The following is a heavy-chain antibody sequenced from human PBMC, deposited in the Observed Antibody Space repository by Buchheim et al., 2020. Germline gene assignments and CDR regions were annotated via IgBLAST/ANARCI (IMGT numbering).Heavy chain of an antibody. J-gene: IGHJ4*02. CDR2: ISWNSGSI. CDR1: EFTFDDYA. CDR3: VKSVGSSWYEYFDY. V-gene: IGHV3-9*01. Sequence: EVQLVESGGGLVQPGRSLRLSCAASEFTFDDYAMHWVRQAPGKGLEWVSGISWNSGSIGYAGSVKGRFTISRDNAKNSLHLQMNSLRAEDTALYYCVKSVGSSWYEYFDYWGQGTL. D-gene: IGHD6-13*01.